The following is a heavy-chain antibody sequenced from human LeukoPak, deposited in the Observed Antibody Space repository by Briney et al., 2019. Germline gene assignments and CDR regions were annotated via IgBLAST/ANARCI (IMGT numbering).Heavy chain of an antibody. J-gene: IGHJ6*02. CDR1: GFTFSSYE. CDR3: ARDGRYFDPDGYYYYYGMDV. D-gene: IGHD3-9*01. Sequence: GGSLRLSCAASGFTFSSYEMTWVRKAPGKGLEWPSYISSSGTIIYYADSVKGRFTLSRDNAKNSLYLQMNSLRAEDTAVYYCARDGRYFDPDGYYYYYGMDVWGQGTTVTVSS. V-gene: IGHV3-48*03. CDR2: ISSSGTII.